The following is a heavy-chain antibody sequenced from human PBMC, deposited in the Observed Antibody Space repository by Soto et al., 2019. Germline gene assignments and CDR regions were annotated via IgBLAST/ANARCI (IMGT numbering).Heavy chain of an antibody. CDR1: GFTISTYS. J-gene: IGHJ4*02. D-gene: IGHD6-19*01. CDR2: ISSSSSTI. Sequence: EVQLVESGGGLVQPGGSLRLSCAASGFTISTYSMNWVRQAPGKGLEWISYISSSSSTIYYADSVKGRFTISRDNAKNSVYLQMNSLRAEDTAVYYCARYSSGWMDYWGQGTLVTVSS. CDR3: ARYSSGWMDY. V-gene: IGHV3-48*01.